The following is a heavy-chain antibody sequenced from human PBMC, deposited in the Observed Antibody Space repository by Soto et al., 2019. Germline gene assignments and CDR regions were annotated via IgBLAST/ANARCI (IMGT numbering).Heavy chain of an antibody. CDR2: IYPVDSDT. Sequence: GESLKISCKGSGYSFTSYWIGWVRQMPGKGLEWMGIIYPVDSDTRYSPSFQGQVTISADKSISTAYLQWSRLKASDTAMYYCASVVPGAHGGYRYNWFDPWGQGTLVP. J-gene: IGHJ5*02. CDR1: GYSFTSYW. CDR3: ASVVPGAHGGYRYNWFDP. D-gene: IGHD2-2*01. V-gene: IGHV5-51*01.